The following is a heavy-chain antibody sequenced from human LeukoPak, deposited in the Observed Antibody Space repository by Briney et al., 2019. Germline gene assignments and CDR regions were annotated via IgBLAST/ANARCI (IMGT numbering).Heavy chain of an antibody. D-gene: IGHD6-19*01. J-gene: IGHJ4*02. Sequence: GGSLSLSCAASGFSVSSKYMSWVRQAPGKGLEWVSVLYTAGDTYYADSVKGRFTISRDNSKNTLSLQMNSLRPDDTALYYCAGGQMFTSGGFESWGQGALVTVSS. V-gene: IGHV3-53*01. CDR3: AGGQMFTSGGFES. CDR2: LYTAGDT. CDR1: GFSVSSKY.